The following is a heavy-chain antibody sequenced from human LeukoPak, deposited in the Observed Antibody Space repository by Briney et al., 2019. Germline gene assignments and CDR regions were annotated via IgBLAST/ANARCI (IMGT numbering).Heavy chain of an antibody. CDR1: GFTFSSYS. V-gene: IGHV3-66*01. CDR2: IYSGGST. D-gene: IGHD1-26*01. J-gene: IGHJ4*02. CDR3: ASVRIVGAAYADY. Sequence: GGSLRLSCAASGFTFSSYSMNWVRQAPGKGLEWVSVIYSGGSTYYADSVKGRFTISRDNSKNTLYLQMNSLRAEDTAVYYCASVRIVGAAYADYWGQGTLVTVSS.